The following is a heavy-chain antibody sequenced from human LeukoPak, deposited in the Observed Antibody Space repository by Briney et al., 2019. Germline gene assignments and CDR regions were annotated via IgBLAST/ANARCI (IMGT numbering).Heavy chain of an antibody. V-gene: IGHV3-30*02. CDR3: AKDQGPEYDFWSGYNDNWFDP. J-gene: IGHJ5*02. Sequence: PGGSLRLSCAASGFTFSSYGMHWVRKAPGKGLEWVEFIRYDGSNKYYADSVKGRFTISRDNSKNTLYLQMNSLRAEDTAVYYCAKDQGPEYDFWSGYNDNWFDPWGQGTLVTVSS. CDR2: IRYDGSNK. CDR1: GFTFSSYG. D-gene: IGHD3-3*01.